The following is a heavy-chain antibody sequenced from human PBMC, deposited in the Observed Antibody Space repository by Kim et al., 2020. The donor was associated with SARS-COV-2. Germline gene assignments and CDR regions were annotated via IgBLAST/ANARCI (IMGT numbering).Heavy chain of an antibody. CDR1: GYSFTNYW. J-gene: IGHJ3*01. V-gene: IGHV5-51*01. D-gene: IGHD3-3*01. CDR2: LNPDNSAA. CDR3: AKGLVSCGYYPDGFDV. Sequence: GESLKISCKGSGYSFTNYWIGWVRQMPGKGLEWIGVLNPDNSAAKYSPFFQGQVIISADKSITTAYLQWSSLKASDTAMFYCAKGLVSCGYYPDGFDVWG.